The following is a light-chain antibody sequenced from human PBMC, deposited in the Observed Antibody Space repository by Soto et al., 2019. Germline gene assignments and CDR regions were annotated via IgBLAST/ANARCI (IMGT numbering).Light chain of an antibody. CDR3: QQSYGDPGLN. J-gene: IGKJ4*01. CDR1: QRISNL. Sequence: DIQMTQSPSSLTASVGESVTITCRASQRISNLLNWYQQKPGKAPKLLIHTASSLQTGVPSRFTGSGSGTHFTLTIRNLQPEDFATYYCQQSYGDPGLNFGGGTKVEI. V-gene: IGKV1-39*01. CDR2: TAS.